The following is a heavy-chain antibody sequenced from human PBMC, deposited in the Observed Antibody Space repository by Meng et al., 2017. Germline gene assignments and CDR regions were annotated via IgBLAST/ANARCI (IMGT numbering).Heavy chain of an antibody. J-gene: IGHJ4*02. CDR1: GFTFSSYA. CDR3: ARDGGSGEESSSSSPLY. CDR2: ISYDGSNK. Sequence: GESLKISCAASGFTFSSYAMHWVRQAPGKGLEWVAVISYDGSNKYYADSVKGRFTISRDNSKNMLYLQMNSLRAEDTAVYYCARDGGSGEESSSSSPLYWGQGTLVTVSS. V-gene: IGHV3-30*01. D-gene: IGHD6-6*01.